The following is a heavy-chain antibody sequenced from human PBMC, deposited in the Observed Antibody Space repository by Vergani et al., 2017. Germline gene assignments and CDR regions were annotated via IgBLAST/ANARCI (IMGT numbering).Heavy chain of an antibody. V-gene: IGHV3-11*04. CDR3: AKVESYYDGPGYHVVGYGMDV. D-gene: IGHD3-22*01. CDR2: ISGSGESI. Sequence: QVQLVESGGDVVKPGVSLRLSCAASGFIFSDYYMSWIRQAPGKGLEWVSHISGSGESIYAADSVRGRFTISRDNGKKFLYLQMNSLRVEDTAVYYCAKVESYYDGPGYHVVGYGMDVWGQGTMVTVSS. CDR1: GFIFSDYY. J-gene: IGHJ6*02.